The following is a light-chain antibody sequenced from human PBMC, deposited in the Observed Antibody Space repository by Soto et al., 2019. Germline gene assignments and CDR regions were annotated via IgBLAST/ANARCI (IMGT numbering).Light chain of an antibody. CDR3: QQYAGSPRT. J-gene: IGKJ1*01. CDR1: QNLGTLY. CDR2: SAS. Sequence: NVLSLSPATLSLSTGERGTLSCRASQNLGTLYLAWFQQKSGQAPRLLIYSASRRATGIPDRFTGSGSGTDFTLTINRVEPEDFAVYFCQQYAGSPRTFGQGTKVDI. V-gene: IGKV3-20*01.